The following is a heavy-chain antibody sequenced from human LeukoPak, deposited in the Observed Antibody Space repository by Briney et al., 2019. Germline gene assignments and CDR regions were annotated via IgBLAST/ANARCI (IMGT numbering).Heavy chain of an antibody. V-gene: IGHV1-2*02. CDR1: GYTFSDYY. J-gene: IGHJ5*02. CDR3: ARGRISISLTGSSLGCIGP. CDR2: INPKGGGT. Sequence: ASVKVSCKASGYTFSDYYIYWVRQAPGQGLEWMGWINPKGGGTNSSQKFLGRVTMTSDTSISTAYMELSRLTSDDTAVYYCARGRISISLTGSSLGCIGPWGQGTLVTVSS. D-gene: IGHD7-27*01.